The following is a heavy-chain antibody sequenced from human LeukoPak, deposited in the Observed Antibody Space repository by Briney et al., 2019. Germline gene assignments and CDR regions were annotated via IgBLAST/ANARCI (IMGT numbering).Heavy chain of an antibody. CDR2: INSDGSVT. CDR3: ASDYYYYYLGV. V-gene: IGHV3-74*01. Sequence: GGSLRLSCAASGFTFSSHWMHWVRQVPGKGPVWVSRINSDGSVTSYADSVKGRFTISRDNAKNTLFLQMNSLRAEDTAVYFCASDYYYYYLGVWGKGTTVTVSS. CDR1: GFTFSSHW. J-gene: IGHJ6*03.